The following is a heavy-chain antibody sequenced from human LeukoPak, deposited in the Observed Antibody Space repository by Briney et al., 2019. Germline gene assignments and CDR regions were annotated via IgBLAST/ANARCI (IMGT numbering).Heavy chain of an antibody. CDR3: AKDAHYYYDRPSFDY. CDR1: GFTFNNFW. V-gene: IGHV3-7*03. CDR2: INEDGSEK. Sequence: GGSLRLSCAASGFTFNNFWMSWVRQAPGKGLEWVANINEDGSEKYYVDSVKGRFTISRDNSKNTLYLQMNSLRAEDTAVYYCAKDAHYYYDRPSFDYWGQGTLVTVSS. D-gene: IGHD3-22*01. J-gene: IGHJ4*02.